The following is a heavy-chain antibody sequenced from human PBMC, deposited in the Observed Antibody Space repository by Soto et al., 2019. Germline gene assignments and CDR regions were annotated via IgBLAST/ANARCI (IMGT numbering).Heavy chain of an antibody. J-gene: IGHJ4*02. D-gene: IGHD3-16*02. V-gene: IGHV1-18*01. Sequence: ASVKVSCKASGYTFTSYGISWVRQAPGQGLEWMGWIRTSNANTNYAENLQGRVTMTTDTSTSTAYMDLRSLRPDDTAVYYCARGALGEVSFDYWGQGTQVTVSS. CDR3: ARGALGEVSFDY. CDR1: GYTFTSYG. CDR2: IRTSNANT.